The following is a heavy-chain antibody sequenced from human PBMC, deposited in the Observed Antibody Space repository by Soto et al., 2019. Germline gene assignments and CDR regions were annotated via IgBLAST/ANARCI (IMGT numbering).Heavy chain of an antibody. CDR1: GCSISTYY. CDR3: VRGFYDTRRSSAPSVS. D-gene: IGHD3-22*01. Sequence: SETLSLTCTVSGCSISTYYWGWIRQPPGKRLEWIGYIYYSGSTNYNPSLKSRVTISVDTSKNQFSLQLSSVTAADTAVYYCVRGFYDTRRSSAPSVSWGQGTLVTV. CDR2: IYYSGST. J-gene: IGHJ4*02. V-gene: IGHV4-59*12.